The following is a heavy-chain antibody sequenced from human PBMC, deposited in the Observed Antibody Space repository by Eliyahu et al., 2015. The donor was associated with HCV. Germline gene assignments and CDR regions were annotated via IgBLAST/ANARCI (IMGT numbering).Heavy chain of an antibody. CDR3: ARDYGSGSSWYVMDYYYYGMDV. CDR1: GFTFSSXX. D-gene: IGHD6-13*01. Sequence: QVQLVESGGGVVQPGRSLRLSCAASGFTFSSXXXXWVRQAPGKGLEWVAVISYDGSNKYYADSVKGRFTISRDNSKNTLYLQMNSLRAEDTAVYYCARDYGSGSSWYVMDYYYYGMDVWGQGTTVTVSS. J-gene: IGHJ6*02. V-gene: IGHV3-30-3*01. CDR2: ISYDGSNK.